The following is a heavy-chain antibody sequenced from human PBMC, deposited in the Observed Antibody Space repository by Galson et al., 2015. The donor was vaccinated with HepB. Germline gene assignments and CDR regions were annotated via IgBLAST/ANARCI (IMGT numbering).Heavy chain of an antibody. D-gene: IGHD4-17*01. V-gene: IGHV3-33*01. CDR3: AREGMTAVTNFDY. Sequence: SLRLSCAASGFTFSDYGMHWVRQAPGKGLEWLAVIWYEGSNKYYADSLKGRLTISRDNSKNTLYLQMNSLRAEDTAVYYCAREGMTAVTNFDYWGQGTLVTVSS. CDR2: IWYEGSNK. CDR1: GFTFSDYG. J-gene: IGHJ4*02.